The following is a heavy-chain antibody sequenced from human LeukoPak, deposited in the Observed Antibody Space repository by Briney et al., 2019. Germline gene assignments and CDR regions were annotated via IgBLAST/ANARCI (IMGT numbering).Heavy chain of an antibody. V-gene: IGHV4-39*01. Sequence: PSETLSLTCTVSGGSISSSSYYWGWIRQPPGKGLEWIGSIYYSGSTYYNPSLKSQVTISVDTSKNQFSLKLSSVTAADTAVYYCATRAPYSSSWYDDYWGQGTLVTVSS. D-gene: IGHD6-13*01. CDR3: ATRAPYSSSWYDDY. CDR1: GGSISSSSYY. J-gene: IGHJ4*02. CDR2: IYYSGST.